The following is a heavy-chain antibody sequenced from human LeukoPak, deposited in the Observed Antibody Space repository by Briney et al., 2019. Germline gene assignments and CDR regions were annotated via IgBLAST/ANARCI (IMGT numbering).Heavy chain of an antibody. D-gene: IGHD6-13*01. CDR2: IYYSGST. V-gene: IGHV4-59*01. J-gene: IGHJ3*02. CDR3: ARRFRISSSSSDAFDI. CDR1: GDSISSYY. Sequence: SETLSLTCTVSGDSISSYYWSWIRQPPGKGLEWIGEIYYSGSTNYNPSLKSRVTISVVTSKNHFSLKVRSVTAADTAVYYCARRFRISSSSSDAFDIWGQGTMVTVSS.